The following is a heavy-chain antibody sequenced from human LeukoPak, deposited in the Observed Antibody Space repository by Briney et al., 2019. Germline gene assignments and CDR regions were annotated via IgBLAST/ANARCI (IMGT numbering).Heavy chain of an antibody. CDR1: GYTFTGYY. Sequence: VASVKVSCKASGYTFTGYYMHWVRQAPGQGLEWMGWINPNSGGTNYAQKFQGRVTMTRDTSISTAYMELRSLRSDDTAVYYCARADGYARLWYFDLWGRGTLVTVSS. CDR2: INPNSGGT. CDR3: ARADGYARLWYFDL. V-gene: IGHV1-2*02. D-gene: IGHD5-18*01. J-gene: IGHJ2*01.